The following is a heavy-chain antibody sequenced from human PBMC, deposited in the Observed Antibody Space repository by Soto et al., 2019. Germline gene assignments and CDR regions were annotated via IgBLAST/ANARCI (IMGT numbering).Heavy chain of an antibody. CDR1: GFTFSSYG. CDR3: AKDNCISTSCYRLYNWFDP. CDR2: ISHDGSNK. V-gene: IGHV3-30*18. D-gene: IGHD2-2*01. Sequence: QVQLVESGGGVVQPGRSLRLSCAASGFTFSSYGMHWVRQAPGKGLEWVAVISHDGSNKCYGDSVKGRFTISRDNSKNTLYLQMNSLRAEDTAVYYCAKDNCISTSCYRLYNWFDPWGQGTLVTVSS. J-gene: IGHJ5*02.